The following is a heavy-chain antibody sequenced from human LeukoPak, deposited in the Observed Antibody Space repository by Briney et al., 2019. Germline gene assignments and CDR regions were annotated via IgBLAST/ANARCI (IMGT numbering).Heavy chain of an antibody. J-gene: IGHJ4*02. D-gene: IGHD3/OR15-3a*01. CDR3: ARAQGNGLIDF. Sequence: SETLSLTCAVYGGSFSGYYWSWIRQPPGKGLEWIGEINHSGSTNYNPSLKSRVTISVDTSKNQFSLKLSSVTAADTADYYCARAQGNGLIDFWGQGTLVTVSS. CDR1: GGSFSGYY. CDR2: INHSGST. V-gene: IGHV4-34*01.